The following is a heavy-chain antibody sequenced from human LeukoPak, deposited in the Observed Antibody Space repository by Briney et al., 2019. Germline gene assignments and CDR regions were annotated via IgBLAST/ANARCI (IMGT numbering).Heavy chain of an antibody. CDR1: GGSISSYY. Sequence: SETLSLTCTVSGGSISSYYWNWIRQPPGKGLEWIGYIYHSGSTKYNPSLRSRVTISEDTSKTQFSLKLSSVTAADAAVYYCARHNPIAASGPGAFDIWGQGTMVTVSS. D-gene: IGHD6-13*01. J-gene: IGHJ3*02. CDR3: ARHNPIAASGPGAFDI. CDR2: IYHSGST. V-gene: IGHV4-59*01.